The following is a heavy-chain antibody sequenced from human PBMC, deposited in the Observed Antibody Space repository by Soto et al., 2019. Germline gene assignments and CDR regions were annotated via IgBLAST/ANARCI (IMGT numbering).Heavy chain of an antibody. CDR1: GFTSSDYA. D-gene: IGHD3-10*01. J-gene: IGHJ4*02. CDR3: LQETSPGGLDN. Sequence: EMQLVESGGALVQPGRSLRLSCTASGFTSSDYAMHWIRQPPGMGLEWVSGISWNSDVRGYADSVKGRFTISRDNARNSLYLEMDSLRAEDSALYYCLQETSPGGLDNWGQGTLVTVSS. V-gene: IGHV3-9*02. CDR2: ISWNSDVR.